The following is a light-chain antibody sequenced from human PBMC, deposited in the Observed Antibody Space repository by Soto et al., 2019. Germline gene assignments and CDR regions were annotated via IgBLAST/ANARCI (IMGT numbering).Light chain of an antibody. CDR1: RYVSSN. V-gene: IGKV3-15*01. Sequence: EIVMTQSPATLSVSPGERATLSCRARRYVSSNLAWYQQKPGQAPRLLIYGASTRATGIPARFSGSGSGTDFTLTISSLQPEDSASYYCQQVYSFPHTFGQGTKVEV. CDR3: QQVYSFPHT. CDR2: GAS. J-gene: IGKJ2*01.